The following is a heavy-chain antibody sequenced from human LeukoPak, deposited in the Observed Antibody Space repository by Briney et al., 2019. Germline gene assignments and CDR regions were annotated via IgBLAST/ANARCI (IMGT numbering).Heavy chain of an antibody. CDR1: GGSISSSSYY. CDR3: ARPNPYDFWSGYSTWFDP. CDR2: IYYSGST. V-gene: IGHV4-39*01. D-gene: IGHD3-3*01. Sequence: SETLSLTCTVSGGSISSSSYYWGWIRQPPGKGLEWIGSIYYSGSTYYNPPLKSRVTISVDTSKNQFSLKLSSVTAADTAVYYCARPNPYDFWSGYSTWFDPWGQGTLVTVSS. J-gene: IGHJ5*02.